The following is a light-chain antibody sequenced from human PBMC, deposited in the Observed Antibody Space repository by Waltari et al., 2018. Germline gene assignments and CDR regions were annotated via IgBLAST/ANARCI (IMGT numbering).Light chain of an antibody. Sequence: CRASQSISNWLAGYQQKPGKAPRVLIYGASSLESGVPSRFSGSGSGTEFTLTISSLQPDDFATYYCQQYNDYSTWTFGQGTKVEIK. J-gene: IGKJ1*01. CDR1: QSISNW. CDR2: GAS. CDR3: QQYNDYSTWT. V-gene: IGKV1-5*03.